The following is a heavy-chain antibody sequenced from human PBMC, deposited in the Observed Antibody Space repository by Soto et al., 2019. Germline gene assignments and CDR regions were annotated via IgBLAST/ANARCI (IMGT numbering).Heavy chain of an antibody. D-gene: IGHD2-21*01. CDR1: GYTFATYD. CDR3: ARSDGYNFNWLDS. CDR2: MNPNSGNT. J-gene: IGHJ5*01. V-gene: IGHV1-8*01. Sequence: QVQLVQSGAEVKTPGASVKVSYKASGYTFATYDINWVRQAPGQGLEWMGWMNPNSGNTGYAQKFQGRLTMTRDTALSVAHMELSSLRNEDPAVYYCARSDGYNFNWLDSWGQGTLVTVSA.